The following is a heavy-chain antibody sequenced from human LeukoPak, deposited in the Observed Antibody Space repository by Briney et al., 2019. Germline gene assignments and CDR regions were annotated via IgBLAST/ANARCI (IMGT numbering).Heavy chain of an antibody. J-gene: IGHJ5*02. Sequence: GGSLRLSCAASGFTFSSYGMSWVRQAPGKGLEWVSTISGSGTTTYYADSVRGRFTVSRDNSKNILYLQMSGLRAEDTAMYYCARAYIMGATRWFDPWGQGTLVTVSS. D-gene: IGHD1-26*01. CDR3: ARAYIMGATRWFDP. V-gene: IGHV3-23*01. CDR1: GFTFSSYG. CDR2: ISGSGTTT.